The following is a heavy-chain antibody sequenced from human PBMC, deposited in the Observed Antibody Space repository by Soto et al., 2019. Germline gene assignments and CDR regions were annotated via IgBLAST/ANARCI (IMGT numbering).Heavy chain of an antibody. V-gene: IGHV1-3*01. Sequence: ASVKVSCKASGYTFTSYGMHWVRQAPGQRLEWMGWINAGNGNTKYSQKFQGRVTITRDTSASTAYMELSSLRSEDTAVYYCARDITIFGVVIRDFDYWGQGTLVTVSS. D-gene: IGHD3-3*01. CDR3: ARDITIFGVVIRDFDY. CDR2: INAGNGNT. CDR1: GYTFTSYG. J-gene: IGHJ4*02.